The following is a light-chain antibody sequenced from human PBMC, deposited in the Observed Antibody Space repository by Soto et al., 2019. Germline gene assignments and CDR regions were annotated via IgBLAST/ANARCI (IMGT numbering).Light chain of an antibody. CDR3: QQYDSYST. Sequence: QMTQSHSTLSASLGDRLTITCRASQSISSWLAWYQQKPGKAPSVLIYKASSLESGVPSRFSGSGFGTEFTLTISSLQPDDSATYYCQQYDSYSTFGQGTKVDIK. CDR2: KAS. CDR1: QSISSW. J-gene: IGKJ1*01. V-gene: IGKV1-5*03.